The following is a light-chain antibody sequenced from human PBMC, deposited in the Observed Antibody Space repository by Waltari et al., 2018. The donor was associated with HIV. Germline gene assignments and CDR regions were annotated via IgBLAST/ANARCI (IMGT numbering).Light chain of an antibody. J-gene: IGLJ3*02. Sequence: PPSASGTPGQRVTISCSGSRSNIGSNYVYWYQPLPGTAPTLLIYRNTQRPSGVPDRFSGSKSGTSASLASSGLRSEDEADYYCAAWDDSLSGGFGGGTKLTVL. CDR1: RSNIGSNY. CDR3: AAWDDSLSGG. CDR2: RNT. V-gene: IGLV1-47*01.